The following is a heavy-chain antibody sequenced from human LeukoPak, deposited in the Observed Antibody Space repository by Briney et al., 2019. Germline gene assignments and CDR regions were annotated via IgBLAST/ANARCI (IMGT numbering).Heavy chain of an antibody. D-gene: IGHD2-2*01. V-gene: IGHV3-74*01. CDR3: VSFYETY. Sequence: GGSLRLSCEASASAFSSYYMHWVRQAPGEGLVWVSYVNPDGSNTNYADSVKGRFTISRDNAKNTLYLQMNNLRVEDTAVYYCVSFYETYWGRGTLVTVSS. J-gene: IGHJ4*02. CDR2: VNPDGSNT. CDR1: ASAFSSYY.